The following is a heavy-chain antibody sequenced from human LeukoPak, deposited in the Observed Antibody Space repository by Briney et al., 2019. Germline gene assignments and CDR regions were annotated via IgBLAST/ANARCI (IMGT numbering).Heavy chain of an antibody. CDR2: ISSSGGST. J-gene: IGHJ4*02. V-gene: IGHV3-23*01. D-gene: IGHD6-19*01. CDR1: GFTFANYA. CDR3: AKGGFTDEWLDY. Sequence: GGSLRLSCAASGFTFANYAMTWVRQAPGKGLEWVLTISSSGGSTFYADSVKGRFTISRDNSKNTLYLQMNSLRAEDTAVYYCAKGGFTDEWLDYWGQGTLVTVSS.